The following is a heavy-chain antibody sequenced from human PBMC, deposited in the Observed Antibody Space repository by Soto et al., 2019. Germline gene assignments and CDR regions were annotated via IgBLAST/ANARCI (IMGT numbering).Heavy chain of an antibody. D-gene: IGHD2-2*01. CDR1: GNSIATGAYY. CDR2: ISYSGTT. Sequence: PSETLSLTCTVSGNSIATGAYYWSWIRQHPGKGLEWIGYISYSGTTYYNPSLKSRFTISVDTSKNQFSLILNAVTAADTAVYYCARVGGSTTPLRAFDSWGQGTKVTVSS. V-gene: IGHV4-31*03. CDR3: ARVGGSTTPLRAFDS. J-gene: IGHJ3*02.